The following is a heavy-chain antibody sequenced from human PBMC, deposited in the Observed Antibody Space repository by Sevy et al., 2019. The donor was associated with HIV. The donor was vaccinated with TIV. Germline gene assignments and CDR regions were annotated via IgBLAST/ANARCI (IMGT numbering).Heavy chain of an antibody. CDR2: ISAYNGNT. J-gene: IGHJ4*02. Sequence: ASVKVSCKASGYTFTSYGISWVRQAPGQVLEWMGWISAYNGNTNYAQKLQGRVTMTTDTSTSTAYMELRSLRSDDTAVYYCASSSRSGSYFLANSYWGQGTLVTVSS. CDR3: ASSSRSGSYFLANSY. V-gene: IGHV1-18*01. CDR1: GYTFTSYG. D-gene: IGHD1-26*01.